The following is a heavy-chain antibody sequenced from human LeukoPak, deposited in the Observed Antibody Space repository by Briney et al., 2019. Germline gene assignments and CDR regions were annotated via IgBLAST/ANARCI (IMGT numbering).Heavy chain of an antibody. Sequence: GGSLRLSCAASGFTLSSYAMHWVRQAPGKGLEYVSAISKNGGNTYYANPVKGRFSISRDNSKNTLYLQMGSLRTEDMAVYYCARVGEGRYYQYYYMDVWGKGTTVTVS. CDR3: ARVGEGRYYQYYYMDV. D-gene: IGHD1-26*01. CDR2: ISKNGGNT. CDR1: GFTLSSYA. V-gene: IGHV3-64*01. J-gene: IGHJ6*03.